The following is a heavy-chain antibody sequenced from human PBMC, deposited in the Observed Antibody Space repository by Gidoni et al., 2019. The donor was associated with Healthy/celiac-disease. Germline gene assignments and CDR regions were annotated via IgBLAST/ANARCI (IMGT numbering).Heavy chain of an antibody. V-gene: IGHV3-23*01. J-gene: IGHJ6*02. Sequence: EVQLLESGGGLVQPGGSLRLSCAASGFTFSSYAMSWVRQAPGKGLEWVSAISGSGGSTYYADAVKGRFTISRDNSKNTLYLQMNSLRAEDTAVYYCAKRRGGDYSNWGYYYYGMDVWGQGTTVTVSS. D-gene: IGHD4-4*01. CDR1: GFTFSSYA. CDR2: ISGSGGST. CDR3: AKRRGGDYSNWGYYYYGMDV.